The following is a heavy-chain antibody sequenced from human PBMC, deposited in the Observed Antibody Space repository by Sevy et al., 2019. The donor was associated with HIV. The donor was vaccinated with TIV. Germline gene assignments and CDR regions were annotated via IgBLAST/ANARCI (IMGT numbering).Heavy chain of an antibody. CDR1: SASVSSDNYY. J-gene: IGHJ4*02. CDR2: IHTSGFT. Sequence: SETLSLTCTVSSASVSSDNYYWSWIRQPAGKGLEGTRQPAGKGLEWVGRIHTSGFTNYNSSLESRVTVSLDTSKNQFSLRLISVTAADTAVYYCVAFTDGYSSGYWGRGTLVTVSS. CDR3: VAFTDGYSSGY. V-gene: IGHV4-61*02. D-gene: IGHD6-19*01.